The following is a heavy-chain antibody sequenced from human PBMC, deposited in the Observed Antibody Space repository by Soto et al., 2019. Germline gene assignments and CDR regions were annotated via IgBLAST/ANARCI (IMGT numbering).Heavy chain of an antibody. V-gene: IGHV3-21*01. D-gene: IGHD3-3*01. CDR3: ARDSYYDFWSGYYNTPSYYFDY. Sequence: PGGSLRLSCAASGFTFSSYSMNWVRQAPGKGLEWVSSISSSSSYIYYADSVKGRFTISRDNAKNSLYLQMNSLRAEDTAVYYCARDSYYDFWSGYYNTPSYYFDYWGQGTLVTVSS. CDR1: GFTFSSYS. CDR2: ISSSSSYI. J-gene: IGHJ4*02.